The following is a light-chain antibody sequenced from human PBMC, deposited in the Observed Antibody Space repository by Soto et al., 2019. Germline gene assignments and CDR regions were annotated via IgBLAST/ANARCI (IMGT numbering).Light chain of an antibody. J-gene: IGLJ7*01. V-gene: IGLV2-14*01. CDR1: SSDVGTYNY. CDR3: SSYTSSITWV. Sequence: QSVLTQPASVSGSPGQSITISCTGTSSDVGTYNYVSWYQHYPGKAPKLMIYEVTNRPSGVSDRFSGSKSGNTASLTISGLQAEDEADYYCSSYTSSITWVFGGGTQLTVL. CDR2: EVT.